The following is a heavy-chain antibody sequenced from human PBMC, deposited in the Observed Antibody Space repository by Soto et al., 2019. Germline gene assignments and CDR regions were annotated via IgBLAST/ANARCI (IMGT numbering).Heavy chain of an antibody. CDR3: ARAYCSGGSCYSDYGMDV. Sequence: QVQLVESGGGVVQPGRSLRLSCAASGFTFSSYAMHWVRQAPGKGLEWVAVISYDGSNKYYADSVKGRFTISRDNSKHTLYLQMNSLRAEDTAVYYCARAYCSGGSCYSDYGMDVWGQGTTVTVSS. J-gene: IGHJ6*02. D-gene: IGHD2-15*01. CDR2: ISYDGSNK. V-gene: IGHV3-30-3*01. CDR1: GFTFSSYA.